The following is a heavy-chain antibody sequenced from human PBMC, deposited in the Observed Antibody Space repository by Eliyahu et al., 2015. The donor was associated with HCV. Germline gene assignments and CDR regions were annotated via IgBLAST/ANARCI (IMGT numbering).Heavy chain of an antibody. D-gene: IGHD6-19*01. CDR3: ASGGGGIAVAGTGGWFDP. Sequence: QVQLQESGPGLVKPSETLSLTCTVSGGSIXSXYWXWIRQPPGKGLEWIGYXHYSGSTXYNPSLKSRVTISVDTPRNQFSXNLTSVTAADTAVYYCASGGGGIAVAGTGGWFDPWGQGTLVTVSS. V-gene: IGHV4-59*01. J-gene: IGHJ5*02. CDR2: XHYSGST. CDR1: GGSIXSXY.